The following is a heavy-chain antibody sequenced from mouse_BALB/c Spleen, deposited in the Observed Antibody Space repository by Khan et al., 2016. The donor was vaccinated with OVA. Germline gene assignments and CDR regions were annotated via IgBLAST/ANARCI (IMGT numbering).Heavy chain of an antibody. CDR1: GSTIKDNK. D-gene: IGHD2-4*01. CDR3: AKITTGEDY. V-gene: IGHV14-1*02. J-gene: IGHJ2*01. Sequence: EVQLQQSGAELVRPGALVKLSSKALGSTIKDNKMHWGKQSPEQGLEGIGWIDPGNGNTIYEPNVQGKASITADTSSNTAYLQLSSLTSEDTAVYYCAKITTGEDYWGQGTTLTVSS. CDR2: IDPGNGNT.